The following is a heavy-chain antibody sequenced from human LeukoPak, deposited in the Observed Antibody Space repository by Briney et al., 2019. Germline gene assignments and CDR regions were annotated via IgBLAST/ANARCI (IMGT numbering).Heavy chain of an antibody. J-gene: IGHJ6*03. CDR1: GYSISSGYY. Sequence: LETLSLTCAVSGYSISSGYYWGWVRQPPGRGLKWIGTIYHSRTTYYNPSLKSRVTISVDTSKKQFSLKLSSVTAADTAVYYCARGIYYYYYMDVWGKGTTVTVSS. CDR2: IYHSRTT. V-gene: IGHV4-38-2*01. CDR3: ARGIYYYYYMDV.